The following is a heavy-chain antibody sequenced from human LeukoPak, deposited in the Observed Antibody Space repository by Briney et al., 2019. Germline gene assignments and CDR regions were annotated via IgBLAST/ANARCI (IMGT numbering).Heavy chain of an antibody. Sequence: GGSLRLSCAASGFIFTNYFMSWVRHVPGKGLEWVANIKKDGGETYYVDSVKGRFTISRDNAKNSLYLQMNSLRAEDTAMYYCARGRYSGTTYYFDYWGQGTLVTVSS. V-gene: IGHV3-7*03. CDR3: ARGRYSGTTYYFDY. CDR2: IKKDGGET. CDR1: GFIFTNYF. D-gene: IGHD5-12*01. J-gene: IGHJ4*02.